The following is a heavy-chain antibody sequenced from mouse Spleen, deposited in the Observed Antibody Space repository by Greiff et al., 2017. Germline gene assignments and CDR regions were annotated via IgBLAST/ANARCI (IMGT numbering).Heavy chain of an antibody. CDR3: ASSTHYYGSRVFAY. CDR1: GFTFSSYY. D-gene: IGHD1-1*01. V-gene: IGHV5-9*04. Sequence: EVKLMESGGGLVKLGGSLKLSCAASGFTFSSYYMSWVRQTPEKRLEWVATISSGGGNTYYPDSVKGRFTISRDTAKNTLYLQMSSLNSEDTAVYYCASSTHYYGSRVFAYWGQGTLVTVSA. CDR2: ISSGGGNT. J-gene: IGHJ3*01.